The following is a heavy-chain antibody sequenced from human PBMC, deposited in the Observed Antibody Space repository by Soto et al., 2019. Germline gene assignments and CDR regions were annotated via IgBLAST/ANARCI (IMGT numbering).Heavy chain of an antibody. CDR2: IFSNDEK. J-gene: IGHJ3*02. Sequence: QVTLKEAGPVLVKPTETLTLTCTVSGFSLSNARLGVSWIRQPPGKALEWLAHIFSNDEKSYSTSLTSRLTIIKNISKSQVVLTLTNVYPEDTATYDGARIERAHDYYYMWVSYRYLEAFDIWGQGTMVTVSS. V-gene: IGHV2-26*01. CDR1: GFSLSNARLG. D-gene: IGHD3-16*02. CDR3: ARIERAHDYYYMWVSYRYLEAFDI.